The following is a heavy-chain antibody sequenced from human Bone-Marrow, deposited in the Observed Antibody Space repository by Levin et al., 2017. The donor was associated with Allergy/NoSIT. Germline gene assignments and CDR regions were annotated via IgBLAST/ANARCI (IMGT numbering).Heavy chain of an antibody. CDR3: ARHKDYGGNGYYYYGVDV. D-gene: IGHD4-23*01. Sequence: GGSLRLSCAASGFTFTDYAIHWNRQAPGRGLEWVSGVSWNSGTIGYADSVKGRFTISRDNAKNSPYLQMNSLRTEDTAFYFCARHKDYGGNGYYYYGVDVWGQGTTVTVSS. CDR2: VSWNSGTI. V-gene: IGHV3-9*01. J-gene: IGHJ6*02. CDR1: GFTFTDYA.